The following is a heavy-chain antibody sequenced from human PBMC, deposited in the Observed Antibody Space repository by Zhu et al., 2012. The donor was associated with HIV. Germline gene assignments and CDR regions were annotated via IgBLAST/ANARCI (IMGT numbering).Heavy chain of an antibody. CDR1: GNSISSAYS. D-gene: IGHD3-10*01. V-gene: IGHV4-38-2*02. CDR2: IYYTGTT. CDR3: ARDIWFVSYWGSWFDP. J-gene: IGHJ5*02. Sequence: QVHLQESGPGLVKPSETLSLTCTVSGNSISSAYSWGWIRQLPGMGLEWIGNIYYTGTTYYNPSLKSRVIISADTSKNQFSLQLNSVTATDTAVYYCARDIWFVSYWGSWFDPWGQGTPGHRLL.